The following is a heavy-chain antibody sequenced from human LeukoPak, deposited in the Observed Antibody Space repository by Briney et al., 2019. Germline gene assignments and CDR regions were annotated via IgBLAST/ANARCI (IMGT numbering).Heavy chain of an antibody. Sequence: MPSETLSLTCTVSGGSISSSSYYWGWIRQPPGKGLEWIGSIYYSGSTYYNPSLKSRVTISVDTSKNQFSLKLSSVTAADTAVYYCARRSLDYGGNSGWFDPWGQGTLVTVSS. D-gene: IGHD4-23*01. V-gene: IGHV4-39*01. J-gene: IGHJ5*02. CDR1: GGSISSSSYY. CDR2: IYYSGST. CDR3: ARRSLDYGGNSGWFDP.